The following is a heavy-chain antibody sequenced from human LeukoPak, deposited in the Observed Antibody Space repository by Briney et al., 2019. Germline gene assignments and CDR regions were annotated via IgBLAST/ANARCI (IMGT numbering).Heavy chain of an antibody. J-gene: IGHJ4*02. Sequence: GASVKVSCKASGYTFTSYYMHSVRQAPGQGLEWMGIINPSGGSTRYAQKFQGRVTMPRDTSPSTVYIELSSLRSEYTAVYYCARAAAGYYDSSGYYFFDYWGQGTLVTVSS. D-gene: IGHD3-22*01. CDR3: ARAAAGYYDSSGYYFFDY. V-gene: IGHV1-46*01. CDR2: INPSGGST. CDR1: GYTFTSYY.